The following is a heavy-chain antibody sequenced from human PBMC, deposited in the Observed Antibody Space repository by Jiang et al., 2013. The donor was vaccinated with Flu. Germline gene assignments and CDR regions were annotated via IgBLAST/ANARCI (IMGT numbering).Heavy chain of an antibody. Sequence: VQLVESGAEVKKPGSSVKVSCKASGGTFSSYAISWVRQAPGQGLEWMGGIIPIFGTANYAQKFQGRVTITADESTSTAYMELSSLRSEDTAVYYCASHVGYNDWGAFDIWGQGTMVTVSS. CDR1: GGTFSSYA. CDR3: ASHVGYNDWGAFDI. D-gene: IGHD5-24*01. CDR2: IIPIFGTA. J-gene: IGHJ3*02. V-gene: IGHV1-69*01.